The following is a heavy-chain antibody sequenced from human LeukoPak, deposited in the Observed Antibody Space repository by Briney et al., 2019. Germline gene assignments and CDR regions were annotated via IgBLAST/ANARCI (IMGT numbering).Heavy chain of an antibody. V-gene: IGHV3-23*01. CDR1: GFTFSSYA. CDR3: AKRREGVAASFDY. Sequence: GGSLRLSCAASGFTFSSYAMSWVRPAPGEGLEWGSGLTGSGDSTYHADYVKGRFTISRDNSKNTVYLQMNSLSVEDTAVYYCAKRREGVAASFDYWGQGTLVTVSS. D-gene: IGHD6-19*01. J-gene: IGHJ4*02. CDR2: LTGSGDST.